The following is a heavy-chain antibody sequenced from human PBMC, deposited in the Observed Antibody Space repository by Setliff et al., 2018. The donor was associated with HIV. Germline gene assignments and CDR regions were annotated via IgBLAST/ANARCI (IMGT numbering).Heavy chain of an antibody. CDR1: GGSISGHY. Sequence: SETLSXTCTVSGGSISGHYWSWIRQTPGKGLEWIGSIHYSGSNVNNPSLKSRITXXXYASKNQFSLKLNSWTAADPAEYSRARLLIRGYYEGAFDIVGXGTMVTVSS. D-gene: IGHD3-22*01. CDR3: ARLLIRGYYEGAFDI. CDR2: IHYSGSN. V-gene: IGHV4-59*11. J-gene: IGHJ3*02.